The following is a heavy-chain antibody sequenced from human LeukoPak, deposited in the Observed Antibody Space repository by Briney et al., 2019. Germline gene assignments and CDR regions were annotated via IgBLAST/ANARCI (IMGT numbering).Heavy chain of an antibody. Sequence: GGSLRLSCAASGFTFSSYWMHWVRQAPGKGLVWVSRINSDGSSTSYADSVNGRFTISRDNAKNTLYLQMNSLRAEDTAVYYCARGSHNTLYYDILTGYYNVAGSLDYWGQGTLVTVSS. D-gene: IGHD3-9*01. CDR3: ARGSHNTLYYDILTGYYNVAGSLDY. CDR1: GFTFSSYW. CDR2: INSDGSST. J-gene: IGHJ4*02. V-gene: IGHV3-74*01.